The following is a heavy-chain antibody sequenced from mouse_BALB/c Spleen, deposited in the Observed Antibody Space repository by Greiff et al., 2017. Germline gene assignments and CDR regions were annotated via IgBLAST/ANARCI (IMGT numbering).Heavy chain of an antibody. D-gene: IGHD2-2*01. CDR1: GFTFSSYT. CDR3: TREGGYDFWYFDV. CDR2: ISSGGSYT. V-gene: IGHV5-6-4*01. J-gene: IGHJ1*01. Sequence: EVKLMESGGGLVKPGGSLKLSCAASGFTFSSYTMSWVRQTPEKRLEWVATISSGGSYTYYPDSVKGRFTISRDNAKNTLYLQMSSLKSEDTAMYYCTREGGYDFWYFDVWGAGTTVTVSS.